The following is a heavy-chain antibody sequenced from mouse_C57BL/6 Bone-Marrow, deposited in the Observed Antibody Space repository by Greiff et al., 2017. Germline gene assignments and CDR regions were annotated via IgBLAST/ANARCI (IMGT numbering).Heavy chain of an antibody. CDR1: GFTFSDFY. V-gene: IGHV7-1*01. CDR3: ARDASGAMDY. CDR2: SRNKANDYTT. Sequence: EVNVVESGGGLVQSGRSLRLSCATSGFTFSDFYMEWVRQAPGKGLEWIAASRNKANDYTTAYGASVKGRFIVSRDTSQSILYLQMNALRAEDTAIYYCARDASGAMDYWGQGTSVTVSA. J-gene: IGHJ4*01.